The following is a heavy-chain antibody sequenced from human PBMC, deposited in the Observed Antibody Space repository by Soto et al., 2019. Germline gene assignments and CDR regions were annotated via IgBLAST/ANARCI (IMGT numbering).Heavy chain of an antibody. CDR2: IKQDGSEK. CDR1: GFTFSSYW. CDR3: ARGGNTAIPRFNYYMDV. J-gene: IGHJ6*03. D-gene: IGHD5-18*01. V-gene: IGHV3-7*01. Sequence: GGSLRLSCAASGFTFSSYWMSWVRQAPGKGLEWVANIKQDGSEKYYVDSVKGRFTISRDNAKNSLYLQMNSLRAEDTAVYYCARGGNTAIPRFNYYMDVWGKGTTVTVSS.